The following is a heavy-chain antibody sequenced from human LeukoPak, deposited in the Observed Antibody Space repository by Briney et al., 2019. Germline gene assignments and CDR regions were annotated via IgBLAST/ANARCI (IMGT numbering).Heavy chain of an antibody. D-gene: IGHD4-23*01. V-gene: IGHV3-21*01. J-gene: IGHJ5*02. CDR2: ISSSSSYI. Sequence: GGSLRLSCAASGFTFSSYSMNWVRQAPGKGLEWVSPISSSSSYIYYVDSVKGRFTISRDNAKNSLYLQMNSLRAEDTAVYYCAGNPHYGGNAWGQGTPVTVSS. CDR3: AGNPHYGGNA. CDR1: GFTFSSYS.